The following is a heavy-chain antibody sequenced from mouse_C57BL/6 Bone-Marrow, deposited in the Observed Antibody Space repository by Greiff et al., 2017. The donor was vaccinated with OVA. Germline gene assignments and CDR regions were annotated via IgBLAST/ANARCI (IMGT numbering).Heavy chain of an antibody. D-gene: IGHD2-1*01. Sequence: QVQLKQPGAELVKPGASVKMSCKASGYTFTSYWITWVKQRPGQGLEWIGDIYPGSGSTNYNEKFKSKATLTVDTSSSTAYMQLSSLTSEDSAVYYCSRDIYYGNHYYAMDYWGQGTSVTVSS. CDR1: GYTFTSYW. J-gene: IGHJ4*01. CDR3: SRDIYYGNHYYAMDY. V-gene: IGHV1-55*01. CDR2: IYPGSGST.